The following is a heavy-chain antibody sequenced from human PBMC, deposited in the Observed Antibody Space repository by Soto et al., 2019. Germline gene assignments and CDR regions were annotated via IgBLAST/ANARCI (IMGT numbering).Heavy chain of an antibody. D-gene: IGHD3-3*01. V-gene: IGHV3-7*01. CDR3: ARVGLRFLEWLFNPGYGMDV. Sequence: PGGALRLCCVASGFTFSSYWMSWVRQAPGKGLEWVANIKQDGSEEYYVDSVKGRFTISRDNAKNSLYLQLNSLRAEDTAVYYCARVGLRFLEWLFNPGYGMDVWGQGTTVTVSS. J-gene: IGHJ6*02. CDR2: IKQDGSEE. CDR1: GFTFSSYW.